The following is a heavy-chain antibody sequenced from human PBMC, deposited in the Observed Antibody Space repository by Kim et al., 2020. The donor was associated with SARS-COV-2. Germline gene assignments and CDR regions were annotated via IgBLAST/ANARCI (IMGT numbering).Heavy chain of an antibody. CDR3: ARRVYSSGWYYFDY. CDR1: GGSISSYY. V-gene: IGHV4-59*08. Sequence: SETLSLTCTVSGGSISSYYWSWIRQPPGKGLEWIGHIYYSGSTNYNPSLKSRVTISVDTSKNQFSLKLSSVTAADTAVYYCARRVYSSGWYYFDYWGQGTLVTVSS. CDR2: IYYSGST. D-gene: IGHD6-19*01. J-gene: IGHJ4*02.